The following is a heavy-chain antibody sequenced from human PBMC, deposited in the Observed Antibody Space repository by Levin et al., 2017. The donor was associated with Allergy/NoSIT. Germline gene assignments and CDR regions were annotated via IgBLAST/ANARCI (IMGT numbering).Heavy chain of an antibody. J-gene: IGHJ6*02. V-gene: IGHV3-30-3*01. D-gene: IGHD2-2*01. CDR2: ISYDGSNK. CDR1: GFTFSSYA. CDR3: ARTLEDIVVVPAAMHPDYYYGMDV. Sequence: GGSLRLSCAASGFTFSSYAMHWVRQAPGKGLEWVAVISYDGSNKYYADSVKGRFTISRDNSKNTLYLQMNSLRAEDTAVYYCARTLEDIVVVPAAMHPDYYYGMDVWGQGTTVTVSS.